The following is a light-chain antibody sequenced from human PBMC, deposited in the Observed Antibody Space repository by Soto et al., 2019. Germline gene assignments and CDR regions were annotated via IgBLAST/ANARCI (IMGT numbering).Light chain of an antibody. V-gene: IGLV2-14*01. Sequence: QSALTQPASVSGSPGQSITLSCTGTSSDVGNYNYVSWYQQHPGKAPKLMIYDVSNRPSGVSDRFSGSKSGNTASLTISGLQAEDEADYYCSSFVSSTALVVFGGGTKLTVL. CDR2: DVS. CDR3: SSFVSSTALVV. J-gene: IGLJ2*01. CDR1: SSDVGNYNY.